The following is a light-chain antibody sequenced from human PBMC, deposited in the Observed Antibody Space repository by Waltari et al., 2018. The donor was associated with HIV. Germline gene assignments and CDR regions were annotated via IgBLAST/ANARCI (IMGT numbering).Light chain of an antibody. CDR1: TSNLGAGYT. CDR3: QSYDSSLTTWV. V-gene: IGLV1-40*01. Sequence: QSVLTQPPSVSGAPGQRVTISCTGSTSNLGAGYTVHWYQQFPGTAPKLLIYLNTNRPSGVPDRFSGSKSGTSASLAIAGLQAEDEADYYCQSYDSSLTTWVFGGGTKLTVL. J-gene: IGLJ3*02. CDR2: LNT.